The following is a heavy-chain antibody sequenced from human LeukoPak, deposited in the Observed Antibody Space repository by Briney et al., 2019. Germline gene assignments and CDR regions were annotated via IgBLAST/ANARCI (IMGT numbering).Heavy chain of an antibody. V-gene: IGHV3-48*03. J-gene: IGHJ4*02. CDR1: GFTFSSYE. CDR2: ISSSGSTI. CDR3: ARGVNSLAPFDY. D-gene: IGHD4-23*01. Sequence: QPGGSLRLSCAASGFTFSSYEMNWVSQPPGKGLEWLSYISSSGSTIYYADSVKGRFTISRDNAKNSLYLQMNSLRAEDTAVYYCARGVNSLAPFDYWGQGTLVTVSS.